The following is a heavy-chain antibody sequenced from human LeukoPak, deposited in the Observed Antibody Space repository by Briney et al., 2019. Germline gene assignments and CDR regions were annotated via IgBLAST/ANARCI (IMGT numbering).Heavy chain of an antibody. Sequence: SQTLPLTFDISGDSVSRYAVAWNWIRPSPSRGLEWLGRTCYKSKWYNDYAESLKSRIIISPDTSKNQFSLQLNSVTPEDTAVYFCARGADYYSPLDVWGQGTTVTVSS. J-gene: IGHJ6*03. CDR1: GDSVSRYAVA. V-gene: IGHV6-1*01. CDR2: TCYKSKWYN. CDR3: ARGADYYSPLDV.